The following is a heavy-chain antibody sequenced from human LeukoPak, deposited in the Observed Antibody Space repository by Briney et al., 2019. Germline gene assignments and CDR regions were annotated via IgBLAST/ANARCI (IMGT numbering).Heavy chain of an antibody. V-gene: IGHV4-39*07. CDR3: AREGQWGPDAFDI. CDR2: IYYSGTT. D-gene: IGHD6-19*01. CDR1: NGSISSSSYY. Sequence: SETLSLTCTVSNGSISSSSYYWGWIRQPPGKGLEWIGSIYYSGTTYYNPSLKSRVTISLDTSKNQFSLKLSSVTAADTAVYYCAREGQWGPDAFDIWGQGTMVTASS. J-gene: IGHJ3*02.